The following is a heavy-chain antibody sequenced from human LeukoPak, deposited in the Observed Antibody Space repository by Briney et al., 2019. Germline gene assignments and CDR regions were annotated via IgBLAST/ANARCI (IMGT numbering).Heavy chain of an antibody. CDR2: IKRKTDGGTR. CDR1: GLTSTDAW. CDR3: STGNYGVVTALNY. J-gene: IGHJ4*02. V-gene: IGHV3-15*01. Sequence: PGGSLRLSCAVSGLTSTDAWMSWVRQAPGKGLEWVARIKRKTDGGTRDYAAPVKGRFTISRDEGKNTLHLQMSSLKTEDTAVDFCSTGNYGVVTALNYWGQGTLVTVSS. D-gene: IGHD3-3*01.